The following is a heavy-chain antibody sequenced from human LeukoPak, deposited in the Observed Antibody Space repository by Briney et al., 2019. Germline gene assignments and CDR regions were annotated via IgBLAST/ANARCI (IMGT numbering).Heavy chain of an antibody. CDR1: GYTFTSYY. CDR3: ASSIVVVPAAMAIHYYYGMDV. D-gene: IGHD2-2*01. CDR2: INPSGGST. Sequence: ASVTVSCKASGYTFTSYYMHWVRQAPGQGLEWMGIINPSGGSTSYAQKFQGRVTMTRDTSISTAYMELSRLRSDDTAVYYCASSIVVVPAAMAIHYYYGMDVWGQGTTVTVSS. V-gene: IGHV1-46*01. J-gene: IGHJ6*02.